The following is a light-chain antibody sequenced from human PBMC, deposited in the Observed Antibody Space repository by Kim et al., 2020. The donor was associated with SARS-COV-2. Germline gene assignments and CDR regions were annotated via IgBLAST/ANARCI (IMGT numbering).Light chain of an antibody. Sequence: DIVMTQSPDSLAVSLGERATINCKSSQSVLHSSNNKNYLAWYQQKPGQPPKLLIYWASTRESGVPDRFSGSGSGTDFTLTISSLRAEDVAVYYCQQHYSTPFTFGPGTNVDIK. CDR2: WAS. V-gene: IGKV4-1*01. CDR1: QSVLHSSNNKNY. J-gene: IGKJ3*01. CDR3: QQHYSTPFT.